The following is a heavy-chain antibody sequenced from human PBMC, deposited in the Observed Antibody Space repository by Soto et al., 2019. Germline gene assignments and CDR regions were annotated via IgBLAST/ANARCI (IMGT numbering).Heavy chain of an antibody. J-gene: IGHJ4*02. V-gene: IGHV2-5*02. CDR1: GFSLSTSAEG. Sequence: QITLKESGPTLVKPTQTLTLTCTFSGFSLSTSAEGVGWIRQPPGKALEWLALIYWDVYERYSTSLKSRLTIKKETSKNQVVLTMTNMDPADTATYSCAHGSCTSADCYPNQYLDYWGQGILVTVSS. CDR2: IYWDVYE. CDR3: AHGSCTSADCYPNQYLDY. D-gene: IGHD2-2*01.